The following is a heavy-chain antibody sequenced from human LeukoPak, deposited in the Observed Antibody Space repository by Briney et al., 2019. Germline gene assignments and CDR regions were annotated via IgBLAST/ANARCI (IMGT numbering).Heavy chain of an antibody. D-gene: IGHD6-19*01. CDR2: IYYSGST. CDR1: GGSISSYY. J-gene: IGHJ5*02. Sequence: PSETLSLTCTVSGGSISSYYWSWIRQPPGKGLEWIGYIYYSGSTNYNPSLKSRVTISVDTSKNQFSLKLSSVTAADTAVYYCARARGGSGQNWFDPWGQGSLVTVSS. V-gene: IGHV4-59*01. CDR3: ARARGGSGQNWFDP.